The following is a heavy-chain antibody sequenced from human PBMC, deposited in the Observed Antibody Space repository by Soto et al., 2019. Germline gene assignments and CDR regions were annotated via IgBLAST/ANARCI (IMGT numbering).Heavy chain of an antibody. D-gene: IGHD3-16*02. CDR1: GFTLSSYW. CDR2: IKQDGSEK. Sequence: EVQLVESGGGLVQPGGSLRLSCAASGFTLSSYWMSWVRQAPGKGLEWVANIKQDGSEKYYVDSVKGRFTISIDNAKNSLYLQMNSLRAEDTAVYYCARVLSYYFDYWGQGTLVTASS. V-gene: IGHV3-7*01. CDR3: ARVLSYYFDY. J-gene: IGHJ4*02.